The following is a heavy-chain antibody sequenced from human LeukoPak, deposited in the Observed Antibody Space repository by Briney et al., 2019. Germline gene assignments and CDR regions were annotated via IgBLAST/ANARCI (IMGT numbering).Heavy chain of an antibody. CDR1: GFNFNTYA. CDR3: VEGGYCSGDTCYSVGY. V-gene: IGHV3-30*02. Sequence: GGSLRLSCAASGFNFNTYAMHWVRQAPGKGLEWVSFIRYDGSKKNHADSVMGRFTISRDNSKNILYLQMNSLRAEDTAVYYCVEGGYCSGDTCYSVGYWGQGTLVTVSS. J-gene: IGHJ4*02. CDR2: IRYDGSKK. D-gene: IGHD2-15*01.